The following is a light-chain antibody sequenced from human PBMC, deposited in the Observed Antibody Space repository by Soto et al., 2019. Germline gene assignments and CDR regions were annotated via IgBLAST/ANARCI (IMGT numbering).Light chain of an antibody. V-gene: IGKV3-20*01. CDR2: AAT. J-gene: IGKJ2*01. Sequence: EIVLTQSPGTLSLSPGERATLSCRASQSISSSYLAWYQHKPGQAPRLLIYAATSTATGIPDRFSGSGSGTDFTLTISRLEPEYFAVYYCQQYGSSSYTFGQGTQLEIK. CDR1: QSISSSY. CDR3: QQYGSSSYT.